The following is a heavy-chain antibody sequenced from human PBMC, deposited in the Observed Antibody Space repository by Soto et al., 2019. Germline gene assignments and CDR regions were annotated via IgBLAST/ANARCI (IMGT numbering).Heavy chain of an antibody. CDR3: ARRHYCRGDCTINRDYYYGMDV. V-gene: IGHV5-51*01. Sequence: EVQVVQSGAEVKEPGESLKISCKGSGYIFTDHCIVWVRQMAGKGLEWVGIICPGYSNIIYSPSVQGQVTISADMSISTAYLQWSSLKASDTAIYYCARRHYCRGDCTINRDYYYGMDVWGQGTTVTVSS. CDR2: ICPGYSNI. J-gene: IGHJ6*02. CDR1: GYIFTDHC. D-gene: IGHD2-21*02.